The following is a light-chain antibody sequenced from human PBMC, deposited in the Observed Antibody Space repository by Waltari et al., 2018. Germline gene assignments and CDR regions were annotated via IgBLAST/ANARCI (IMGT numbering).Light chain of an antibody. Sequence: ETVLTQSPCTLSLSPGERATLSCRAGQSVSSGYLAWYQQKNGQAPRLLIYGASSRATGIPDRFSGSGSGTDFTLTINSLEPEDSGVYYCQQYGSSPPLTFGGGTKVEI. J-gene: IGKJ4*01. CDR3: QQYGSSPPLT. V-gene: IGKV3-20*01. CDR2: GAS. CDR1: QSVSSGY.